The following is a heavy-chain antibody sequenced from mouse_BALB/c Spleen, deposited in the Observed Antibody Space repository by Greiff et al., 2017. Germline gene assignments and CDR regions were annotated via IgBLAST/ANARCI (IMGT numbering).Heavy chain of an antibody. D-gene: IGHD2-10*02. Sequence: QVQLQQSGAELVRPGSSVKISCKASGYAFSSYWMNWVKQRPGQGLEWIGQIYPGDGDTNYNGKFKGKATLTADKSSSTAYMQLSSLTSEDSAVYFCARRGYAHWYFDVWGAGTTVTVSS. V-gene: IGHV1-80*01. CDR1: GYAFSSYW. J-gene: IGHJ1*01. CDR2: IYPGDGDT. CDR3: ARRGYAHWYFDV.